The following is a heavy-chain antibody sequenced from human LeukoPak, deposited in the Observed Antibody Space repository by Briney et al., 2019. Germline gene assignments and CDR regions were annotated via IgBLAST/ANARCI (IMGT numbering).Heavy chain of an antibody. CDR1: GGSISSRSYS. D-gene: IGHD2-8*01. CDR2: MYYTGNT. V-gene: IGHV4-39*07. CDR3: AKGYTNGVNQEVWLDP. J-gene: IGHJ5*02. Sequence: SETLSLTCSVSGGSISSRSYSWDWTRQPPGKGLEWIGSMYYTGNTDYNPSLKSRVTMSVDTSKNQFSLKLSSVTAADTAVYFCAKGYTNGVNQEVWLDPWGQGTLVTVSS.